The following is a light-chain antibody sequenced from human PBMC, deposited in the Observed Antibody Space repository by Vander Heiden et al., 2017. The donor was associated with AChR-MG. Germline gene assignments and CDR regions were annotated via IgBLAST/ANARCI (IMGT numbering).Light chain of an antibody. CDR1: KLGDKY. Sequence: SSQFTQPPSVSVSPGQTARITCSANKLGDKYISWFQQKPGQSPLLVMSQDDKRPSGIPDRFSGSNAGDTATLTITGTQAMDEADYYCQAWDNGAGVFGSGTKFTVL. CDR2: QDD. CDR3: QAWDNGAGV. J-gene: IGLJ3*02. V-gene: IGLV3-1*01.